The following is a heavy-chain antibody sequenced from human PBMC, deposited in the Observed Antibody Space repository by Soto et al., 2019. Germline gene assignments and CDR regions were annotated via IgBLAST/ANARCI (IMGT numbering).Heavy chain of an antibody. CDR1: GFTFGDYA. D-gene: IGHD2-2*01. Sequence: GGSLRLSCTASGFTFGDYAMSWFRQAPGKGLEWVGFIRSKAYGGTTEYAASVKGRFTISRDDSKSIAYLQMNSLKTEDPAVYYCTREKGLGYCSSTSCPNNWFDPWGQGTLVTVSS. CDR3: TREKGLGYCSSTSCPNNWFDP. V-gene: IGHV3-49*03. J-gene: IGHJ5*02. CDR2: IRSKAYGGTT.